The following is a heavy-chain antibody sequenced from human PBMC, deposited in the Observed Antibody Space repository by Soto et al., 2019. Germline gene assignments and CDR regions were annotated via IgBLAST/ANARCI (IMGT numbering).Heavy chain of an antibody. V-gene: IGHV4-59*01. J-gene: IGHJ5*02. CDR3: ARSPPTVATTYHWFDP. CDR2: IYYSGST. Sequence: SETLSLTCTVSGGSISSYYWSWIRQPPGKGLEWIGYIYYSGSTNYNPSLKSRVTISVDTSKNQFSLKLSSVTAADTAVYYCARSPPTVATTYHWFDPWGQGTLVTVPS. CDR1: GGSISSYY. D-gene: IGHD5-12*01.